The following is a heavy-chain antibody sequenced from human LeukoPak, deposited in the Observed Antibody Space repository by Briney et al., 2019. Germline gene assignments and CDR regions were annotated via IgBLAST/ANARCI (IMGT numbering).Heavy chain of an antibody. V-gene: IGHV4-39*07. J-gene: IGHJ6*03. CDR1: GGSISNTSYY. CDR2: IYYSGST. D-gene: IGHD3-16*01. Sequence: SETLSLTCTVSGGSISNTSYYWGWIRQPPGKGLEWIGSIYYSGSTYYNPSLKSRVTISVDTSKTRLSLKLSSVTAADTAVYYCARSGLRAYYYYYMDVWGKGTTVTISS. CDR3: ARSGLRAYYYYYMDV.